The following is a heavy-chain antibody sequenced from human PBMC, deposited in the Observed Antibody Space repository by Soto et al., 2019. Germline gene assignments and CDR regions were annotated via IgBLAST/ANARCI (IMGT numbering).Heavy chain of an antibody. J-gene: IGHJ6*02. D-gene: IGHD6-13*01. CDR2: INSDGSST. Sequence: PGGSLRLSCAASGFTFSSYGMHWVRQAPGKGLVWVSRINSDGSSTSYADSVKGRFTISRDNAKNTLYLQMNSLRAEDTAVYYCAREGIAAAGTLWYYYYYGMDVWGQGTTVTVSS. V-gene: IGHV3-74*01. CDR1: GFTFSSYG. CDR3: AREGIAAAGTLWYYYYYGMDV.